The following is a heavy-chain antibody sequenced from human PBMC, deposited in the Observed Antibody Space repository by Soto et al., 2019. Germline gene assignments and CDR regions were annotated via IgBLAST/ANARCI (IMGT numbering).Heavy chain of an antibody. D-gene: IGHD2-21*02. Sequence: QVQLVQSGAEVKKPGSSVKVSCKASGGTFSSYAISWVRQAPGQGLEWMGGIIPIFGTANYAQKFQGRVTFTADESTSTAYMELSSLRSEDTAVYYCARGLAYCGGDCYSRYYDYWGQGTLVTVSS. V-gene: IGHV1-69*01. J-gene: IGHJ4*02. CDR1: GGTFSSYA. CDR2: IIPIFGTA. CDR3: ARGLAYCGGDCYSRYYDY.